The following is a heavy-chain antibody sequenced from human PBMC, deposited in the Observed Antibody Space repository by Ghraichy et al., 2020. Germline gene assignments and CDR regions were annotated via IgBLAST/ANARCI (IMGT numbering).Heavy chain of an antibody. V-gene: IGHV4-59*01. D-gene: IGHD1-26*01. CDR3: AKWESTLRAFDF. Sequence: SQTLSLTCTVSGGSITSYYWNWIRQPPGKGLEWIGYIHHSGNTKSNPYLKSRVTMSEDTSKSRFSLKVNSVTDADTAIYYCAKWESTLRAFDFWGQGAMVTVSS. CDR2: IHHSGNT. J-gene: IGHJ3*01. CDR1: GGSITSYY.